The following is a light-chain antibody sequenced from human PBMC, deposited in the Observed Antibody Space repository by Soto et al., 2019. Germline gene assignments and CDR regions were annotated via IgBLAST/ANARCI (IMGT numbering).Light chain of an antibody. Sequence: IRMTQSPSSLSASIGDRVTFTCRASHRLNTYLAWYQQKPGKAPKLLIYGASTLQSGVPSRFSGSGSGTDFTLLSSSLQSEDFAPYYCQQYFSYPYTFGQRTKLEIK. V-gene: IGKV1-8*01. CDR3: QQYFSYPYT. CDR1: HRLNTY. J-gene: IGKJ2*01. CDR2: GAS.